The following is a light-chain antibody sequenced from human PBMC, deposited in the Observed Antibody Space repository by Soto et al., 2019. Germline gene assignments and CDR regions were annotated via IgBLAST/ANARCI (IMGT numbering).Light chain of an antibody. J-gene: IGKJ2*01. CDR2: DAS. CDR3: QQYNSYSYT. CDR1: QSVNSW. Sequence: DIQMTQSPFTLSAFVGDRVTITCRASQSVNSWLAWYQQRPGKAPKLLIYDASTLESGVPSRFSGSGSGTEFTLTISSLQPDDFATYYCQQYNSYSYTVGQGTKVDSK. V-gene: IGKV1-5*01.